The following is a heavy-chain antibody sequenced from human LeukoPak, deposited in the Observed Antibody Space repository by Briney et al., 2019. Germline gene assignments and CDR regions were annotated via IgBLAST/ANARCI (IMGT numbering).Heavy chain of an antibody. CDR2: ISGSGGST. J-gene: IGHJ4*02. D-gene: IGHD6-19*01. CDR3: TAEKYSSGWYEGY. Sequence: GGSLRLSCAASGFTFSSYAMSWVRQAPGKGLEWVSAISGSGGSTYYADSVKGRFTISRDNSKNTLYLQMNSLRAEDTAVYYCTAEKYSSGWYEGYWGQGTLVTVSS. CDR1: GFTFSSYA. V-gene: IGHV3-23*01.